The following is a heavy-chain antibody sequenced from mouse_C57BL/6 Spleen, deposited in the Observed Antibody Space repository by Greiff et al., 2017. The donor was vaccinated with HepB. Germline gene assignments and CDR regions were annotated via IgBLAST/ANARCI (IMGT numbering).Heavy chain of an antibody. CDR3: AREVEELGRGGAWFAY. Sequence: DVQLVESGGGLVKPGGSLKLSCAASGFTFSSYAMSWVRQTPEKRLEWVATISDGGSYTYYPDNVKGRFTISRDNAKNNLYLQMSHLKSEDTAMLYCAREVEELGRGGAWFAYWGQGTRVTVSA. J-gene: IGHJ3*01. CDR2: ISDGGSYT. D-gene: IGHD4-1*01. V-gene: IGHV5-4*01. CDR1: GFTFSSYA.